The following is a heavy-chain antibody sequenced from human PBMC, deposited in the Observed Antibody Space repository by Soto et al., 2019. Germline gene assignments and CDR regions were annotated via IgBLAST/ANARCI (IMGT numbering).Heavy chain of an antibody. D-gene: IGHD2-8*01. CDR3: ARDPEIFDY. CDR2: ISAYNGNT. CDR1: GYTFTNYG. J-gene: IGHJ4*02. Sequence: QVQLVQSGAEVKKPGASVKVSCKASGYTFTNYGISWVRQAPGQGLEWMGWISAYNGNTKYAQKLQGRVTMTTDTXXXXXXXXXXXXXXXXXXXYXCARDPEIFDYWGQGTLVTVSS. V-gene: IGHV1-18*01.